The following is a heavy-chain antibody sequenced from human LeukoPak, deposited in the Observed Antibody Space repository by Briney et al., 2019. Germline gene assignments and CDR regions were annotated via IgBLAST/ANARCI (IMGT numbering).Heavy chain of an antibody. CDR3: AKDSLRGYYDSSGYYDY. Sequence: AGGSLRLSCAASGFTFSSYAMSWVRQAPGKGLEWASAISGSGGSTYYADFVKGRFTISRDNSKNTLYLQMNSLRAEDTAIYYCAKDSLRGYYDSSGYYDYWGQGTLVTVSS. D-gene: IGHD3-22*01. J-gene: IGHJ4*02. V-gene: IGHV3-23*01. CDR1: GFTFSSYA. CDR2: ISGSGGST.